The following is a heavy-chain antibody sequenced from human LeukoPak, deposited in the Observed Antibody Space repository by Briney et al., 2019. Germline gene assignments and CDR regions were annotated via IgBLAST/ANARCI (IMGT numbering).Heavy chain of an antibody. D-gene: IGHD6-19*01. V-gene: IGHV4-61*02. CDR1: GGSISSSMYY. Sequence: SETLSLTCTVSGGSISSSMYYWSWIRQPAGKGLEWIGRIYTSGSTNYNPSLKSRVTMSVDTSKNQFSLKLSSVTAADTAVYYCARTAVAANNWFDPWGQGTLVTVSS. CDR3: ARTAVAANNWFDP. J-gene: IGHJ5*02. CDR2: IYTSGST.